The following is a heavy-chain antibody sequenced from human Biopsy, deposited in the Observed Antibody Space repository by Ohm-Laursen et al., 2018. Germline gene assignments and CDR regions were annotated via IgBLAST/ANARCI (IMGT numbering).Heavy chain of an antibody. CDR3: ASRLYGPNPIDY. V-gene: IGHV4-34*01. CDR2: ITNSGYT. Sequence: SQTLSLTCAVYSGSFSSNYWTWIRQPPGKGLEWIGEITNSGYTNYNPSLKSRVTVTVDTSKNQFSLKLSSVTAADTAVYYCASRLYGPNPIDYWGQGTLVTVSS. J-gene: IGHJ4*02. CDR1: SGSFSSNY. D-gene: IGHD2-8*01.